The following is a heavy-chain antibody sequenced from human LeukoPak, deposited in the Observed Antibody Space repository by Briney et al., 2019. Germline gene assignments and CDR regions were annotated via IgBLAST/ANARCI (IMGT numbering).Heavy chain of an antibody. D-gene: IGHD1-1*01. V-gene: IGHV4-59*01. CDR1: SGSISDYY. J-gene: IGHJ4*02. Sequence: KPSETLSLTCTVSSGSISDYYWSWIRQPPGKGLEWIGYIYYSGSTNYNPSLKSRVTILVDMSKNQFSLKMSSVTAADTAVYYCARATGFYYFDYWGQGTLVTVSS. CDR3: ARATGFYYFDY. CDR2: IYYSGST.